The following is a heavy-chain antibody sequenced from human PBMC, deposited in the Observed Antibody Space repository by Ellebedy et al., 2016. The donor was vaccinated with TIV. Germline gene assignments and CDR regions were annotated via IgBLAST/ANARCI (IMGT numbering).Heavy chain of an antibody. J-gene: IGHJ4*02. CDR3: AREAESRSYSKDFDY. CDR1: GFTFTTYT. CDR2: ITSSSGFI. V-gene: IGHV3-21*04. Sequence: GESLKISXVGSGFTFTTYTMNWVRQAPGKGLEWVSSITSSSGFIYYADSVNGRFTISRDDAKNSLSLQMNSLRAEDTAVYYCAREAESRSYSKDFDYWGQGTLVTVSS. D-gene: IGHD1-26*01.